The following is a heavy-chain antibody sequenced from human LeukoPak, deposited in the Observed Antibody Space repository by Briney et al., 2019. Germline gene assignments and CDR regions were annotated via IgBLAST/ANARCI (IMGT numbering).Heavy chain of an antibody. J-gene: IGHJ4*02. CDR1: GYTFTSYG. V-gene: IGHV1-18*01. Sequence: GASVKVSCKASGYTFTSYGISWVRQAPGQGLERMGWSSAYNGNTNYAQKLQGRVTMTTDTSTSTAYMELRSLRSDDTAVYYCARDLDAPGYSYGKPDFDYWGQGTLVTVSS. CDR3: ARDLDAPGYSYGKPDFDY. D-gene: IGHD5-18*01. CDR2: SSAYNGNT.